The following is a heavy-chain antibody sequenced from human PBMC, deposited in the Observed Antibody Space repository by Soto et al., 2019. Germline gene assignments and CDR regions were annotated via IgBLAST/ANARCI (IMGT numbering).Heavy chain of an antibody. CDR3: AREVIVVNSADAFDI. J-gene: IGHJ3*02. CDR1: GYTFTSYG. Sequence: GASVKVSCKASGYTFTSYGISWVRQAPGQGLEWMGWISAYNGNTNYAQKLQGRVTMATDTSTSTAYMELRSLRSDDTAVYYCAREVIVVNSADAFDIRGQGTMVTVSS. CDR2: ISAYNGNT. V-gene: IGHV1-18*01. D-gene: IGHD3-22*01.